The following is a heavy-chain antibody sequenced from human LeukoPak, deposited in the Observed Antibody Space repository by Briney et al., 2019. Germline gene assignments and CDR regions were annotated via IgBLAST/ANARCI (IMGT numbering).Heavy chain of an antibody. CDR3: ARDQEGFDY. J-gene: IGHJ4*02. CDR2: IYPRDGST. CDR1: GYTFTNNY. V-gene: IGHV1-46*01. Sequence: ASVKVSCEASGYTFTNNYLHWVRQAPGQGLEWMGMIYPRDGSTSYAQNFQGRVSVTRDTSTTTVHMELRGLRSEDTAVYYCARDQEGFDYWGQGTVITVSS.